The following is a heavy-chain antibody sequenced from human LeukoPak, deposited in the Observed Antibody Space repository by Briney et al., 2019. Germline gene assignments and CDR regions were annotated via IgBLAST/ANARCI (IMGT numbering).Heavy chain of an antibody. V-gene: IGHV3-48*01. CDR1: GFTFSLYG. Sequence: GGSLRLSWAASGFTFSLYGMNWLRQAPGKGLEWVSYISEDTTIIHYADSVKGRFTISRDNAKNSLYLQMNSLRVVDTAVYYCATTGVRRDNWFDPWGQGTLVTVSS. D-gene: IGHD3-10*01. CDR2: ISEDTTII. J-gene: IGHJ5*02. CDR3: ATTGVRRDNWFDP.